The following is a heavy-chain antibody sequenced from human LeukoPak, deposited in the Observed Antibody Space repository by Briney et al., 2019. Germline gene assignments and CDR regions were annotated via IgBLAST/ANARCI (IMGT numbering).Heavy chain of an antibody. J-gene: IGHJ4*02. D-gene: IGHD3-22*01. CDR3: ARQKDDYYDSSRSWDY. Sequence: PSETLSLTCTVSGGSISSSSYYWGWIRQPPGKGLEWIGSIYYSGSTYYNPSLKSRVTISVDTSKNQFSLKLSSVTAADTAVYYCARQKDDYYDSSRSWDYWGQGTLVTVSS. CDR1: GGSISSSSYY. CDR2: IYYSGST. V-gene: IGHV4-39*07.